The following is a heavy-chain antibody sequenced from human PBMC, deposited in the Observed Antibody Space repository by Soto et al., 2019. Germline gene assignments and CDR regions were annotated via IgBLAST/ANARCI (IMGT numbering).Heavy chain of an antibody. CDR3: ARSYDSSTGPLDY. Sequence: SETLSLTCTVSGGSVSSGNYYWSWIRQPPRKGLEWIGYIYYSGNTNCNPSLKSRVTISGDTPKNQFSLKLSSVTAADTAVYYCARSYDSSTGPLDYWGQGTLVTVSS. D-gene: IGHD3-22*01. V-gene: IGHV4-61*01. J-gene: IGHJ4*02. CDR2: IYYSGNT. CDR1: GGSVSSGNYY.